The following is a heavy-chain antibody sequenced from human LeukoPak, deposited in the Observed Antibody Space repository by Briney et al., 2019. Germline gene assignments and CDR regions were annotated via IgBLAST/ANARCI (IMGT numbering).Heavy chain of an antibody. CDR1: GGTFSSYA. V-gene: IGHV1-69*05. Sequence: ASVKVSCKASGGTFSSYAISWVRQASGQGLEWMGGIIPIFGTANYAQKFQGRVTITTDESTSTAYMELSSLRSEDTAVYYCAGERTYRDAFDIWGQGTMVTVSS. J-gene: IGHJ3*02. CDR2: IIPIFGTA. CDR3: AGERTYRDAFDI.